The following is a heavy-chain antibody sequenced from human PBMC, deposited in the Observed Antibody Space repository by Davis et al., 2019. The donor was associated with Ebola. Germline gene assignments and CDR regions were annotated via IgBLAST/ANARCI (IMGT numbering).Heavy chain of an antibody. CDR1: GGSISSYS. CDR3: ARDGTLWFGELLYYYYGMDV. D-gene: IGHD3-10*01. V-gene: IGHV4-59*01. CDR2: IYYTGST. J-gene: IGHJ6*02. Sequence: MPSETLSLTCTVSGGSISSYSWSWIRQPPGKGLEWIGCIYYTGSTNYNPSLKSRVTISVDTSKNQFSLKLSSVTAADTAVYYCARDGTLWFGELLYYYYGMDVWGQGTTVTVSS.